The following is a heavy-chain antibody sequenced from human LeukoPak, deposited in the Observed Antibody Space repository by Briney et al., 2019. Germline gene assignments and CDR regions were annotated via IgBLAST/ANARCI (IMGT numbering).Heavy chain of an antibody. J-gene: IGHJ4*02. Sequence: SETLSLTCAVYGGSFSGYYWSWIRQPPGKGLEWIGEINHSGSTNYNPSLKSRVTISVDTSKNQFSLKLSSVTAADTAVHYCARGLALWFGELSDWGQGTLVTVSS. CDR1: GGSFSGYY. CDR3: ARGLALWFGELSD. V-gene: IGHV4-34*01. D-gene: IGHD3-10*01. CDR2: INHSGST.